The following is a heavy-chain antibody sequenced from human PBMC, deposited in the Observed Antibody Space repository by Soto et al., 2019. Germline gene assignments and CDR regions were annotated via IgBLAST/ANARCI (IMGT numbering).Heavy chain of an antibody. CDR1: GDTFNFYS. V-gene: IGHV1-69*02. Sequence: QVQLVQSGAEVKRPGSSVKVSCKASGDTFNFYSINWVRQAPGLGLEWMGRVNPIVSMSNYAQKFQGRVTMPADKSTSTADMELSILRSEDTASDYCASSYGSGYRAFDYWGQGALVTVSS. CDR3: ASSYGSGYRAFDY. J-gene: IGHJ4*02. D-gene: IGHD3-10*01. CDR2: VNPIVSMS.